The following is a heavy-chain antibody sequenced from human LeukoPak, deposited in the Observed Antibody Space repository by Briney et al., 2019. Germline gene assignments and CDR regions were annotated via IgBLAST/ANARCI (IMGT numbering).Heavy chain of an antibody. J-gene: IGHJ4*02. CDR3: AICLYGYFDY. Sequence: SETLSLTCAVYGGSFSGYYWSWIRQPPGKGLEWIGEINHSGSTYYNPSLKSRVTISVDTSKNQFSLKLSSVTAADTAVYYCAICLYGYFDYWGQGTLVTVSS. V-gene: IGHV4-34*01. CDR2: INHSGST. CDR1: GGSFSGYY. D-gene: IGHD3-10*01.